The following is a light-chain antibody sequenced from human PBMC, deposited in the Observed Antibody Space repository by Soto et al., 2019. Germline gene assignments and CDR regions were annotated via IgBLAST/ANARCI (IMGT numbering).Light chain of an antibody. CDR1: QDIKSD. Sequence: DVQMTQSPSSLSASVGDSVTITCRASQDIKSDLAWYQQRPGEAPKSLIFGASHLLDGVPSKFSGSGSGSEFTLTISSLQPEDSATDFCQQSKSHPPTFGRGTKVEI. J-gene: IGKJ2*01. V-gene: IGKV1-16*02. CDR3: QQSKSHPPT. CDR2: GAS.